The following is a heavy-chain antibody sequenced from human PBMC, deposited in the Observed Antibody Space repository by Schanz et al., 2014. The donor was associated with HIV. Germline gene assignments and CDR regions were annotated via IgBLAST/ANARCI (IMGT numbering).Heavy chain of an antibody. CDR2: IYYDGTNK. J-gene: IGHJ4*02. V-gene: IGHV3-33*01. CDR3: ARGFQGFDY. D-gene: IGHD3-10*01. Sequence: QVQLVESGGGVVQPGRSLRLSCVASGFSFRTFGMHWVRQAPGKGLEWVALIYYDGTNKYYTDSVKGRFTISSDNSKNTLYLQMNSLRAEDTSVYYCARGFQGFDYWGQGTLVTVSS. CDR1: GFSFRTFG.